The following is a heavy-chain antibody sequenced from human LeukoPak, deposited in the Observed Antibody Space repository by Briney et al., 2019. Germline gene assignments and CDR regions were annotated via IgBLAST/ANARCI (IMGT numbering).Heavy chain of an antibody. Sequence: GGSLRLSCAASGFTFSSYAMSWVRQAPGKGLEWVSAIRGSGGSTYYADYVKGRFTISRDNSRDTLYLQMNSLRAEDTAVYYCAKGYYDYVWGSYYFDYWGQGTLVTVSS. D-gene: IGHD3-16*01. CDR3: AKGYYDYVWGSYYFDY. J-gene: IGHJ4*02. CDR1: GFTFSSYA. V-gene: IGHV3-23*01. CDR2: IRGSGGST.